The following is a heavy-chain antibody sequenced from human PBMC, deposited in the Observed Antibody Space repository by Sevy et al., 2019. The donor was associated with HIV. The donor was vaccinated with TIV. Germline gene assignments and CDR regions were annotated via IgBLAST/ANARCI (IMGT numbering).Heavy chain of an antibody. J-gene: IGHJ6*02. CDR1: GYSFTSYC. CDR3: TRQGPSDGMDV. CDR2: FCPVDSAI. V-gene: IGHV5-51*01. Sequence: GESLKISCKISGYSFTSYCIGWVRQMTGKGLEWMGIFCPVDSAISYSPSFQGQVTISADKSISTVYIQWRSLKASDTAMYYCTRQGPSDGMDVWGRGTTVTVSS.